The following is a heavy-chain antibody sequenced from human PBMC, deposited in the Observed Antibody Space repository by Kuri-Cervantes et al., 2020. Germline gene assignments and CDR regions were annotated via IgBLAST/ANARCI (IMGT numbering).Heavy chain of an antibody. V-gene: IGHV1-46*01. D-gene: IGHD3-10*01. CDR2: INPSGGGT. J-gene: IGHJ6*02. CDR1: GYTFTSYY. Sequence: ASVKVSCKASGYTFTSYYMHWVRQAPGQGPEWMGIINPSGGGTSYAQKFQARVTMTRDTSTSTIYMELSSLRSDDTAVYYCARDVGARANYYGSGSSYPDVWGQGTTVTVSS. CDR3: ARDVGARANYYGSGSSYPDV.